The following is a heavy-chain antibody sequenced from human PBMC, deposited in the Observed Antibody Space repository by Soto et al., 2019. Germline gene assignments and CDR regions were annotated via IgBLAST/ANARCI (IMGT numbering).Heavy chain of an antibody. Sequence: ESGGGVVQPGRSLRLSCAASGFTFGSHGMHWVRQAPGKGLEWVSLIWYDGGNKYYADSVKGRLTISRDNSKNTLYLQMNSLRAEDTAVYYCARSYSSAWYLFDYWGQGTLVTVSS. CDR3: ARSYSSAWYLFDY. CDR1: GFTFGSHG. D-gene: IGHD6-19*01. J-gene: IGHJ4*02. V-gene: IGHV3-33*01. CDR2: IWYDGGNK.